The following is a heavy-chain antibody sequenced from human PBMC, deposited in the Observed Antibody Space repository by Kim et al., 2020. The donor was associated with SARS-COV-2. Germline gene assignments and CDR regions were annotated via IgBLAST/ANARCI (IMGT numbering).Heavy chain of an antibody. J-gene: IGHJ6*02. CDR3: ARVPRYGDYGGGMDV. CDR1: GGSISSSNW. Sequence: SETLSLTCAVSGGSISSSNWWSWVRQPPGKGLECIGEIYHSGSTNYNPSLKSRVTISVDKSKNQFSLKLSSVTAADTAVYYCARVPRYGDYGGGMDVWGQGTPVTVSS. CDR2: IYHSGST. V-gene: IGHV4-4*02. D-gene: IGHD4-17*01.